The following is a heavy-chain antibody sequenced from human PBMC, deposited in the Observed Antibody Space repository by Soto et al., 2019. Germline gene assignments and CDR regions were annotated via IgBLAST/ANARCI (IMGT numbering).Heavy chain of an antibody. V-gene: IGHV1-18*04. J-gene: IGHJ5*02. D-gene: IGHD6-13*01. CDR2: ISAYNGNT. CDR3: ARDGWYASSRTNSFDP. Sequence: ASVKVSCKASGYTFTSYGISWVRQAPGQGLEWMGWISAYNGNTNYAQKLQGRVTMTTDTSTSTAYMELRSLRSDDTAVYYCARDGWYASSRTNSFDPWGPGTLVTVSS. CDR1: GYTFTSYG.